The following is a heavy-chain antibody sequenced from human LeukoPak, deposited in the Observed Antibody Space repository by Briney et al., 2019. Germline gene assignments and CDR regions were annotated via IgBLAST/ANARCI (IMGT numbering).Heavy chain of an antibody. Sequence: PSETLSLTCTVSGDSISGGYWSWLRQSAGKGLEWIGSVYYSGSTYYNPSLKSRVTISVDTPKNQFSLRLSSVTAADTAVYYCARASYGSGRYAMDVWGQGTTVTVSS. CDR2: VYYSGST. J-gene: IGHJ6*02. CDR1: GDSISGGY. CDR3: ARASYGSGRYAMDV. D-gene: IGHD3-10*01. V-gene: IGHV4-4*07.